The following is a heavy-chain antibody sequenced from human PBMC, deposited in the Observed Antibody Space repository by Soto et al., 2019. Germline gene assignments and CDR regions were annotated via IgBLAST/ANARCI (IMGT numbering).Heavy chain of an antibody. CDR2: IYPGDSDT. CDR1: GYTFTSYW. J-gene: IGHJ6*02. CDR3: AGGGVRGVITRTRDYYGMDV. V-gene: IGHV5-51*01. D-gene: IGHD3-10*01. Sequence: ASVKLSCKASGYTFTSYWIGWVRQMPGKGLEWMGIIYPGDSDTRYSPSFQGQVTISADKSISTAYLQWSSLKASDTAMYYCAGGGVRGVITRTRDYYGMDVWGQGTKVTAP.